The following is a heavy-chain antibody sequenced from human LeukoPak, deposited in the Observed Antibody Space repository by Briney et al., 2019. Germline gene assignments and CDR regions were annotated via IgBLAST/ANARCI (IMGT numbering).Heavy chain of an antibody. Sequence: ASVKVSCKASGYTFTSYYMHWVRQAPGQGLEWMGWISAYNGNTNYAQKLQGRVTMTTDTSTSTAYMELRSLRSDDTAVYYCARVVYGSGADYYYYMDVWGKGTTVTISS. V-gene: IGHV1-18*04. CDR3: ARVVYGSGADYYYYMDV. D-gene: IGHD3-10*01. CDR2: ISAYNGNT. CDR1: GYTFTSYY. J-gene: IGHJ6*03.